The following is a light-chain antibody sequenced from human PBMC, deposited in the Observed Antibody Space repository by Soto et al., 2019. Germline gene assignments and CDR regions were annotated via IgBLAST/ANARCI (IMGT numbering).Light chain of an antibody. V-gene: IGLV2-14*03. CDR1: SSNVGGYKY. J-gene: IGLJ1*01. CDR3: SSYTSSNPSV. Sequence: QSVLTQPASVSGSPGQPMAISCLGSSSNVGGYKYVSWYQQHPGKAPKLMIYDVSNRPSGVSDRFSGSKSGNTASLTISGLQSEDEADYYCSSYTSSNPSVLGPGTKVTVL. CDR2: DVS.